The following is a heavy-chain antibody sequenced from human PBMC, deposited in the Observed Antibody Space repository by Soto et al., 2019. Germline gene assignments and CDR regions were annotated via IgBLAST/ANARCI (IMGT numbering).Heavy chain of an antibody. Sequence: SETLSLTCTVSGGSISSGGYSWSWIRQHPGKGLEWIGYIYYSGSTYYNPSLKSRVTISVDTSKNQFSLKLSSVTAADTAVYYCARAIIKARCWYFDLWGRGTLVTVSS. CDR3: ARAIIKARCWYFDL. V-gene: IGHV4-31*03. CDR2: IYYSGST. D-gene: IGHD1-20*01. CDR1: GGSISSGGYS. J-gene: IGHJ2*01.